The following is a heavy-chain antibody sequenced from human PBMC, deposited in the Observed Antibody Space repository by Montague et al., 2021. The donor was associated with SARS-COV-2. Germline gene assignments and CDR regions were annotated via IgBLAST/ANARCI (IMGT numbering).Heavy chain of an antibody. CDR1: GDIVSSNSAT. Sequence: CAISGDIVSSNSATWNWIRQSPSRGLEWLGRTYYRSMWRSDYAXXXKSRIAINPDTSKSQFSLQLSSVTPEDTALYYCVRGIEAAGSYDYWGQGTLVTVSS. V-gene: IGHV6-1*01. D-gene: IGHD6-13*01. CDR3: VRGIEAAGSYDY. CDR2: TYYRSMWRS. J-gene: IGHJ4*02.